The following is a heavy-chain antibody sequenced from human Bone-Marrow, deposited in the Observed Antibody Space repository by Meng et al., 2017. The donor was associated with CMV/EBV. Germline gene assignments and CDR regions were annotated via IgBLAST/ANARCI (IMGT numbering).Heavy chain of an antibody. J-gene: IGHJ4*02. V-gene: IGHV3-7*01. Sequence: LSLTCAASGFNFNDYWMTWVRQAPGKGLEWVASIKQDESEKYSVDSVKGRFTISRDNAKSSLYLQMNSLRGDDTALYYCARDATSHLAHWGQGILVTVSS. D-gene: IGHD5-12*01. CDR2: IKQDESEK. CDR3: ARDATSHLAH. CDR1: GFNFNDYW.